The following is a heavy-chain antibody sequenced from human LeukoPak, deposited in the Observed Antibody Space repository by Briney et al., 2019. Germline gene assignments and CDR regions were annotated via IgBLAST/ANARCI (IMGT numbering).Heavy chain of an antibody. D-gene: IGHD4-23*01. CDR1: GFSLSTSGMC. CDR2: IDWDDDK. Sequence: SGPSLVKPTQTLTLTCTFSGFSLSTSGMCVSWIRQPPGKALEWLARIDWDDDKYYITSLTTRLTISKDTSENQVVLTMTNMDPVDTATYYCARAYGGKGEDYWGQGILVTVSS. V-gene: IGHV2-70*11. CDR3: ARAYGGKGEDY. J-gene: IGHJ4*02.